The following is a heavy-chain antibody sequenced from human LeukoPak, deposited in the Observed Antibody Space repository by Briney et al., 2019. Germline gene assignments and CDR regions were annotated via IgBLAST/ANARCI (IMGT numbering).Heavy chain of an antibody. D-gene: IGHD3-9*01. J-gene: IGHJ4*02. Sequence: GGSLRLSCTASGFTFDDYAMSWVRQAPGKGLEWVGFIRNKAYGGTTEYAASVKGRFTISRDDSKSIAYLQMNSLKIEDTALYYCTRAKYYDIWPVTFNTEEEYWGQGTLVTVSS. V-gene: IGHV3-49*04. CDR2: IRNKAYGGTT. CDR1: GFTFDDYA. CDR3: TRAKYYDIWPVTFNTEEEY.